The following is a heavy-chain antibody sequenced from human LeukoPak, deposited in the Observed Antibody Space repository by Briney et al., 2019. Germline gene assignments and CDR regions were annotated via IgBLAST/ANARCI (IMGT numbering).Heavy chain of an antibody. CDR3: ARALVPYRGYDDF. V-gene: IGHV1-2*02. CDR1: GYTFTGYY. J-gene: IGHJ4*02. D-gene: IGHD5-12*01. CDR2: VNPHSGDI. Sequence: ASVTVSCKTSGYTFTGYYVHWVRQAPGQGLEWMGWVNPHSGDINYAQRFQGRVSMTRDTSISTAYLELSRLISADTAVYYCARALVPYRGYDDFWGQGTLVTVSS.